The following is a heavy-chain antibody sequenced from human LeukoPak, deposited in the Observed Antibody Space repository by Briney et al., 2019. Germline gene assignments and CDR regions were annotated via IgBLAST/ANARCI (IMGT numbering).Heavy chain of an antibody. CDR1: GYTFTGYY. CDR3: ARDASIAAAGVGFDP. V-gene: IGHV1-2*02. Sequence: GASVKVSCKASGYTFTGYYMHWVRQAPGQGLEWMGWINPNSGGTNYAQKFQGRVTMTRDTSISTAYMELSRLRSDDTAVYYCARDASIAAAGVGFDPWGQGTLVTVSS. J-gene: IGHJ5*02. D-gene: IGHD6-13*01. CDR2: INPNSGGT.